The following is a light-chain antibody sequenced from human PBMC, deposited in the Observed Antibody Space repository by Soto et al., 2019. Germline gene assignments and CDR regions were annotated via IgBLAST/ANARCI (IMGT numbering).Light chain of an antibody. Sequence: QSALTQPASVSGSPGQSITISCAGTSSDVGSYNYVSWYQQHPDKAPKLIIFEVTNRPSGVSNRFSGSKSGNTASLTISGLQAEDEADYYCLSYTRNTTLLFGGGTKLTVL. CDR3: LSYTRNTTLL. V-gene: IGLV2-14*01. CDR2: EVT. CDR1: SSDVGSYNY. J-gene: IGLJ2*01.